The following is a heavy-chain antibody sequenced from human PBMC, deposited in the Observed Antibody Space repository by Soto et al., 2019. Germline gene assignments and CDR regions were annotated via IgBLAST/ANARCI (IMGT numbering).Heavy chain of an antibody. D-gene: IGHD3-3*01. V-gene: IGHV3-72*01. CDR2: IKNKANSYTT. CDR3: TRHEWQSFCLIVKYHYYIYV. CDR1: GFTFSDHY. J-gene: IGHJ6*03. Sequence: GGSLRLSCAASGFTFSDHYMDWVRQAPGKGLEWVGRIKNKANSYTTEYAAPVKGRFIISRDDSKNTVFLQMNRLKTDDTAIYYCTRHEWQSFCLIVKYHYYIYVCGRRTTVPVS.